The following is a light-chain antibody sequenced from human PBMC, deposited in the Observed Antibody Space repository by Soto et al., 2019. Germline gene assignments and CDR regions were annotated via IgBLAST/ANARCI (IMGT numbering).Light chain of an antibody. J-gene: IGKJ1*01. Sequence: EMVSTQSPGTLSLSPGERATLSCRASQSVSSSYLAWYQQKPGQAPRLLIYGTSSRATAIPDRFSGSGSGTDFTLTISRLEPEDFAVYYCQQYGSSSWTFGQGTKVDIK. V-gene: IGKV3-20*01. CDR1: QSVSSSY. CDR2: GTS. CDR3: QQYGSSSWT.